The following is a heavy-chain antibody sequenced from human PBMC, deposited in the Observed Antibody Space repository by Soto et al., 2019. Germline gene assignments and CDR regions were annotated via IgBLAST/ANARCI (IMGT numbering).Heavy chain of an antibody. J-gene: IGHJ4*02. CDR2: ISGSGGST. V-gene: IGHV3-23*01. Sequence: EGLLLESGGGLGQPGGSLRLSCAASGFTFSSYAMSWVRQAPGKGLEWVSAISGSGGSTYYADSVKGRFTISRDNSKNTLYLQMNSRRAGDTAVYYCAYSSTPFDYWGQGTLVTVSS. D-gene: IGHD6-13*01. CDR3: AYSSTPFDY. CDR1: GFTFSSYA.